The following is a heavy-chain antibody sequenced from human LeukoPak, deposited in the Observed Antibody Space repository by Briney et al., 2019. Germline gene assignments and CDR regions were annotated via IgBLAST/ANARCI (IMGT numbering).Heavy chain of an antibody. Sequence: GGSLRLSCAASGFTFSSYGMHWVRQAPGKGLEWVAVISYDGSNKYHADSVKGRFTISRDNSKNTLYLQMNSLRAEDTAVYYCAKEINYYGSSDYYPEYWGQGTLVTVSS. J-gene: IGHJ4*02. V-gene: IGHV3-30*18. CDR1: GFTFSSYG. CDR3: AKEINYYGSSDYYPEY. CDR2: ISYDGSNK. D-gene: IGHD3-22*01.